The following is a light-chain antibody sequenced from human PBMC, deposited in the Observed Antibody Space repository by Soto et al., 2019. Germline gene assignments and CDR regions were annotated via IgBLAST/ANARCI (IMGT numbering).Light chain of an antibody. CDR3: QQYTNTNNPWM. CDR2: AAS. Sequence: IQMTQFPSSLSASVRDRVTITCRASQDIRNDLGWYQQKPGKAPKLLIYAASTLQSGVPSRFSGGGSGTEFTLIISGLQPDDSATYYCQQYTNTNNPWMFGQGTRWISN. V-gene: IGKV1-17*01. CDR1: QDIRND. J-gene: IGKJ1*01.